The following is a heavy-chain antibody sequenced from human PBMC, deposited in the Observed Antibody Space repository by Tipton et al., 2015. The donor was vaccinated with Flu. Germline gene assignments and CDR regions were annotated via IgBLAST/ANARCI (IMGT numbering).Heavy chain of an antibody. D-gene: IGHD4-11*01. CDR1: GGSISSHY. CDR2: IYSTGST. J-gene: IGHJ5*02. Sequence: TLSLTCTVSGGSISSHYWTWMRQPAGKGLEWIGRIYSTGSTNYNPSLKNRVTMSVDTSKNQFSLRLNSVTAADTAVYYCARRDYSNYVADPKNWFDPWGQGTLVTVSS. V-gene: IGHV4-4*07. CDR3: ARRDYSNYVADPKNWFDP.